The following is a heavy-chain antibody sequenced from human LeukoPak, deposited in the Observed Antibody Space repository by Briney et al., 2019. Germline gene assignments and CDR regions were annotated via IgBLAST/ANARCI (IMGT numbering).Heavy chain of an antibody. Sequence: GGSLRLSCAASGFTFSSYWMHWVRLGPGNGPVWVSRINGDGSYTNYADSVKGRFTIFRDNAKNTLFLQMNSLRAEDTAMYFCVRDGRNWLWGQGTLVTVSS. J-gene: IGHJ4*02. CDR2: INGDGSYT. V-gene: IGHV3-74*01. CDR3: VRDGRNWL. CDR1: GFTFSSYW. D-gene: IGHD1-1*01.